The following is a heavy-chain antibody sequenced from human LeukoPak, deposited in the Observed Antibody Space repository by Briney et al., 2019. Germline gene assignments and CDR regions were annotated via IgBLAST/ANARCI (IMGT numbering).Heavy chain of an antibody. J-gene: IGHJ6*03. V-gene: IGHV3-74*01. CDR2: INSDGSST. Sequence: GGSLRLSCAASGFTFSSYWMHWVRQAPGKGLVWVSRINSDGSSTSYADSVKGRFTISRDNAKNTLYLQMNSLRAEDTAVYYCARVKRGYSYGKDYYYYYYMDVWGKGTTITVSS. CDR1: GFTFSSYW. CDR3: ARVKRGYSYGKDYYYYYYMDV. D-gene: IGHD5-18*01.